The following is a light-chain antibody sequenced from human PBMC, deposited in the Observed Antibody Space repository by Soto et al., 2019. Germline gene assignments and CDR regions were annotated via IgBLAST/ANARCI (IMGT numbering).Light chain of an antibody. CDR3: QQSYSTPLT. V-gene: IGKV1-39*01. CDR1: QSISSY. CDR2: AAS. J-gene: IGKJ4*01. Sequence: DIQMTQSPSSLSASVGDRVTITCRASQSISSYLNWYQQKPGIAPKLLIYAASSLQRGVPSRFSGSGSGTDFTLTISSLQPEDFATYYCQQSYSTPLTFGGGTKVEIK.